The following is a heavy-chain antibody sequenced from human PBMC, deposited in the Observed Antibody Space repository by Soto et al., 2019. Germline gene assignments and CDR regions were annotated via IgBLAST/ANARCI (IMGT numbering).Heavy chain of an antibody. V-gene: IGHV3-49*04. CDR2: IRSKAYGGTT. Sequence: QPGGSLRLSCTASGFTFGDYAMSWARQAPGKGLAWVGFIRSKAYGGTTEYAASVKGRFTISRDDSKSIAYLQMNSLTTEDTAVYYCTRGRVMWELLYDAFDIWGQGTMVTVSS. D-gene: IGHD1-26*01. CDR1: GFTFGDYA. CDR3: TRGRVMWELLYDAFDI. J-gene: IGHJ3*02.